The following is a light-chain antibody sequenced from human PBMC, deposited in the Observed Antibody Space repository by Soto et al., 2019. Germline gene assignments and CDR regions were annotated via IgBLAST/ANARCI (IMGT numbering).Light chain of an antibody. V-gene: IGKV3-20*01. CDR1: QSVDNY. CDR2: ASS. J-gene: IGKJ2*03. CDR3: QQFVNSPS. Sequence: IVLTQSPGTLSLSPGESAALSCRASQSVDNYVAWYQQRPGQAPRLLLYASSRRAPGIPHRFSGSGSGTDFTLPIRRLEPEDLAIYYCQQFVNSPSFGQGTKLEI.